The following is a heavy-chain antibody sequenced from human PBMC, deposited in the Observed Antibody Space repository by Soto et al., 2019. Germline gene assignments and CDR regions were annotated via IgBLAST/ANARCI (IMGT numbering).Heavy chain of an antibody. CDR1: GGTFSSYA. D-gene: IGHD6-13*01. CDR2: IIPIFGTA. J-gene: IGHJ4*02. CDR3: ATYSSSWYKSEGYFDY. V-gene: IGHV1-69*01. Sequence: QVQLVQSGAEVKKPGSSVKVSCKASGGTFSSYAISWVRQAPGQGLEWMGGIIPIFGTANYAQKFQGRVTITADESTSTAYMELSSLRSEDTAVYYCATYSSSWYKSEGYFDYWGQGTLVTVSS.